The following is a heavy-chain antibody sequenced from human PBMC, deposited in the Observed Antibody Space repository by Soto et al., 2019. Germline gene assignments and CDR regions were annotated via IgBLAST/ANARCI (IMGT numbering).Heavy chain of an antibody. CDR2: INAGNGNT. J-gene: IGHJ6*02. V-gene: IGHV1-3*01. Sequence: QVQLVQSGAEVKKPGASVKVSCQASGYPFTSYAMHWVRQAPGQRLEWMGWINAGNGNTKYSQKFQGRVTITRDTSASTDYMELSSLRSEDTAVYYCAREVYYDILLSQYGMDVWGQGTTVTVSS. D-gene: IGHD3-9*01. CDR1: GYPFTSYA. CDR3: AREVYYDILLSQYGMDV.